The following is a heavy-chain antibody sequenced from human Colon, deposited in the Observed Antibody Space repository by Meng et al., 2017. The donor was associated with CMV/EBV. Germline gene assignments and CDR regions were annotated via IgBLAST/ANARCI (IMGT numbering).Heavy chain of an antibody. Sequence: GESLKISCAASGFTFGDYYVSWIRQAPGKGLEWVSYISDTGHTLYYADSVQGRFTVSRDNAKSSLYLEMQSLRVEDTAVYYCARDMGIYTNYVYYWGQGALVTVSS. CDR1: GFTFGDYY. J-gene: IGHJ4*02. CDR3: ARDMGIYTNYVYY. V-gene: IGHV3-11*04. D-gene: IGHD4-11*01. CDR2: ISDTGHTL.